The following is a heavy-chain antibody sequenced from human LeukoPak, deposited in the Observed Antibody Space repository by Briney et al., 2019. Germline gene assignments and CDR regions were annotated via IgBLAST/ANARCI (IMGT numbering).Heavy chain of an antibody. J-gene: IGHJ5*02. V-gene: IGHV3-21*01. CDR1: GFTFSSYS. CDR2: ISSSSSYI. Sequence: PGGSLRLSCAASGFTFSSYSMNWVRQAPGKGLEWVSSISSSSSYIYYADSVKGRFTISRDNAKNSLYLQMNSLRAEDTAVYDCARDDRYSSSPRWFDPWGQGTLVTVSS. CDR3: ARDDRYSSSPRWFDP. D-gene: IGHD6-13*01.